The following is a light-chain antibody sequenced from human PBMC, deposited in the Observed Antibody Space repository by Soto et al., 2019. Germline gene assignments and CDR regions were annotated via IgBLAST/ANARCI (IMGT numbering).Light chain of an antibody. CDR3: PQYGSSPLT. V-gene: IGKV3-20*01. CDR2: GAS. J-gene: IGKJ4*01. CDR1: QRVSSRY. Sequence: EIVLTQSPGTLSLSPGERATLSCRASQRVSSRYLAWYHQKPGQAPRLLIYGASSRATGIPERFSGSGSGTDFTLTISRLEPEDFAVYYCPQYGSSPLTFGGGTKVEIK.